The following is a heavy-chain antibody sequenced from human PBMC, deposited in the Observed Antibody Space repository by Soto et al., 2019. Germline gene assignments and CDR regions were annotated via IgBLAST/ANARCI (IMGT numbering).Heavy chain of an antibody. CDR3: ARDGGIVVVPAAMIDRYYYYYGMDV. CDR2: IIPIFGTA. CDR1: GGTFSSYA. J-gene: IGHJ6*02. V-gene: IGHV1-69*06. Sequence: GASVKVSCKASGGTFSSYAISWVLQAPGQGLEWMGGIIPIFGTANYAQKFQGRVTITADKSTSTAYMELSSLRSEDTAVYYCARDGGIVVVPAAMIDRYYYYYGMDVWGQGTTVTVSS. D-gene: IGHD2-2*01.